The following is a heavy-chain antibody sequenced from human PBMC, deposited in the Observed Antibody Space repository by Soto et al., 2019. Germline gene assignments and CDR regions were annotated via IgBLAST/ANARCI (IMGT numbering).Heavy chain of an antibody. Sequence: AASVKVSCKGSGYTFTANYIQWVRQAPGQGIVWMGWINPNSGGTTYAQKFQGRVTLTRDTSITTAYMELSRLTSDDTAVYFCAREGSGWKYFDYWGQGSQVTVSS. D-gene: IGHD6-19*01. V-gene: IGHV1-2*02. J-gene: IGHJ4*02. CDR2: INPNSGGT. CDR3: AREGSGWKYFDY. CDR1: GYTFTANY.